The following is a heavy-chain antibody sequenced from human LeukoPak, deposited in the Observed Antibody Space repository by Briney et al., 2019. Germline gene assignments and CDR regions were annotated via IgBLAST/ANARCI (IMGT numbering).Heavy chain of an antibody. Sequence: GASLQISCKASGYQFTGFWIGWVRPPPGKGLEWMGIIYPDDSDTRYSPSFQGQVTISADTSISTAYLQWSSLKASDTAMYFCVRGYCSTARCSNFDHWGPGTLVTVSS. CDR1: GYQFTGFW. CDR2: IYPDDSDT. J-gene: IGHJ4*02. CDR3: VRGYCSTARCSNFDH. D-gene: IGHD2-2*01. V-gene: IGHV5-51*01.